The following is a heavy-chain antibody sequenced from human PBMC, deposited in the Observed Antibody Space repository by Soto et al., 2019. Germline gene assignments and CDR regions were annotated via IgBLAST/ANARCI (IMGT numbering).Heavy chain of an antibody. CDR3: ARDRTAGSGSYYYYGMDV. CDR1: GFTFSSYA. V-gene: IGHV3-30-3*01. D-gene: IGHD3-10*01. Sequence: GSLRLYGAASGFTFSSYAMHWVRQGPGKGLEWVAVISYDGSNKYYADSVKGRFTISRDNSKNTLYLQMNSLRAEDTAVYYCARDRTAGSGSYYYYGMDVWGQGTTVTVSS. J-gene: IGHJ6*02. CDR2: ISYDGSNK.